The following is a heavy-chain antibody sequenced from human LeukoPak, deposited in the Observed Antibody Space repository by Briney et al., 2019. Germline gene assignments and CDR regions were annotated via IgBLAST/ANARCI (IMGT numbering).Heavy chain of an antibody. CDR1: GFTFSDAW. Sequence: GGSLRLSCAASGFTFSDAWMSWVRQAPGKGLEWVGRIKSKTDGGTTDYAAPVKGRFTISRDDSKNTLYLQMNSLKTEDTAVYYCTTTGYSSSRGAYWGQGTLVTVSS. V-gene: IGHV3-15*01. J-gene: IGHJ4*02. CDR2: IKSKTDGGTT. CDR3: TTTGYSSSRGAY. D-gene: IGHD6-13*01.